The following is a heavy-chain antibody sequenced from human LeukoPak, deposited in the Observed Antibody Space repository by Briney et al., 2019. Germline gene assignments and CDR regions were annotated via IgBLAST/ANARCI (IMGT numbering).Heavy chain of an antibody. CDR1: GFTFSSYG. V-gene: IGHV3-30*02. J-gene: IGHJ4*02. Sequence: GGSLRLSCAASGFTFSSYGMHWVRQAPGKGLEWVAFIRYDGSNKYYADSVKGRFTISRDNSKNTLYLQMDSLRAEDTAVYYCAKAPEAEYYDILTGYYSAFDYWGQGTLVTVSS. CDR2: IRYDGSNK. D-gene: IGHD3-9*01. CDR3: AKAPEAEYYDILTGYYSAFDY.